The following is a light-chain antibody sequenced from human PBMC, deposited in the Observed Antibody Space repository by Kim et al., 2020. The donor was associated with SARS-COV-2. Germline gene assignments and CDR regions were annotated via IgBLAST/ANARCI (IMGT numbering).Light chain of an antibody. CDR1: QSVSSN. V-gene: IGKV3-15*01. CDR3: QQYNNWSPLT. CDR2: GAS. Sequence: EIVMTQSPATLSVSPGERATLSCRASQSVSSNLAWYQQKPGQAPRLLIYGASTRATGIPARFSGSGSGTEFTLTISSLQSEDFAVYYCQQYNNWSPLTFGGGTKGDIK. J-gene: IGKJ4*01.